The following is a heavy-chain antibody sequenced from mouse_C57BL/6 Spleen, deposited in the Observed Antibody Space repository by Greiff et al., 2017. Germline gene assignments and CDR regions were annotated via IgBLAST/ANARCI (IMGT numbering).Heavy chain of an antibody. V-gene: IGHV14-3*01. Sequence: EVKLQESVAELVRPGASVKLSCTASGFNIKNTYMHWVKQRPEQGLEWIGRIDPANGNTKYAPKFQGKATITADTSSNTAYLQLSSLTSEDTAIYYCAGEVTTSYYAMDYWGQGTSVTVSS. J-gene: IGHJ4*01. CDR2: IDPANGNT. CDR3: AGEVTTSYYAMDY. D-gene: IGHD2-2*01. CDR1: GFNIKNTY.